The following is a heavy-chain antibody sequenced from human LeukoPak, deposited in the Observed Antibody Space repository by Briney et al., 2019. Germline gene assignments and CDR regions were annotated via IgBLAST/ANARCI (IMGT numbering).Heavy chain of an antibody. V-gene: IGHV7-4-1*02. CDR2: INTNTGTP. Sequence: ASVKVSCKASGYTFIDYGISWVRQAPGQGLEWMGWINTNTGTPLYAQGFTGRFVFSLGTSVSTAYLQISSLKAEDTGVYYCARGEEWDRLLYYYYMDIWGKGTTVTVSS. CDR1: GYTFIDYG. J-gene: IGHJ6*03. D-gene: IGHD1-26*01. CDR3: ARGEEWDRLLYYYYMDI.